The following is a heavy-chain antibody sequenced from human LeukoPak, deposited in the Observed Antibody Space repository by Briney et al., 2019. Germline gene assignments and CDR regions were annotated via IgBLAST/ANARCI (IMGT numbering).Heavy chain of an antibody. Sequence: PGGSLRLSCAASGFTFSSYSMNWVRRAPGKGLEWVSSISSSSSYIYYADSVKGRFTISRDNAKNSLYLQMNSLRAEDTAVYYCARNGGDILTGYSDYWGQGTLVTVSS. CDR1: GFTFSSYS. CDR2: ISSSSSYI. J-gene: IGHJ4*02. D-gene: IGHD3-9*01. V-gene: IGHV3-21*01. CDR3: ARNGGDILTGYSDY.